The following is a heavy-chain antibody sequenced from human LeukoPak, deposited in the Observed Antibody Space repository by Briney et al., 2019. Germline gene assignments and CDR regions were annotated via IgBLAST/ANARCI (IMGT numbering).Heavy chain of an antibody. CDR1: GFTFSSYW. CDR3: VREWAI. J-gene: IGHJ3*02. CDR2: IKQDGSKI. V-gene: IGHV3-7*01. Sequence: GGSLRLSCAASGFTFSSYWMSWVRQAPGKGLEWVANIKQDGSKIHYVDSVKGLFTISRDTAKNSLYLQMNGLRAGDTAVYYCVREWAIWGQGTMVTVSS.